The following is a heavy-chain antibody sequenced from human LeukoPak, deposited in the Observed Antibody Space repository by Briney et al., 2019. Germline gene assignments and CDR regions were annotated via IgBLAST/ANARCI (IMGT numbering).Heavy chain of an antibody. J-gene: IGHJ5*02. CDR3: AKNVESKTLIRRSWFDP. V-gene: IGHV3-30*18. D-gene: IGHD2-21*01. CDR2: MSYDGSNK. CDR1: GFTFSTYG. Sequence: QAGGSLRLSCAASGFTFSTYGMHWVRQAPGKGLEWVAVMSYDGSNKYYADSVKGRFTTSRDNSKNTLYLQMNSLRAEDTAVYYCAKNVESKTLIRRSWFDPWGQGTLVTVSS.